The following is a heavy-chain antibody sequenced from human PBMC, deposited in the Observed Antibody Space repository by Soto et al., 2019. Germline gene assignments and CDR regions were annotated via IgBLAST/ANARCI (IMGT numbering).Heavy chain of an antibody. Sequence: GGSLRLSCAAFGFTFSTNSMAWVRQTPGKGLEWVSGLSAGGDRTFYLESVKGRFTISSDTSKNVVYLQMNSLRADDTAVYFCALRKTGSYFDYWGQGTLVTVSS. CDR2: LSAGGDRT. D-gene: IGHD1-26*01. J-gene: IGHJ4*02. CDR1: GFTFSTNS. V-gene: IGHV3-23*01. CDR3: ALRKTGSYFDY.